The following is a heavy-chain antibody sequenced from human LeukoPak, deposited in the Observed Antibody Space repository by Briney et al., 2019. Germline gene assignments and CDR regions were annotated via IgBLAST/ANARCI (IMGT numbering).Heavy chain of an antibody. CDR2: IRYDGSNK. V-gene: IGHV3-30*02. CDR1: GFTFSSYG. CDR3: AKAERGYSYGYGTFFDY. J-gene: IGHJ4*02. D-gene: IGHD5-18*01. Sequence: GGSLRLSCAASGFTFSSYGMHWVHQAPGKGLEWVAFIRYDGSNKYYADSVKGRFTISRDNSKNTLYLQMNSLRAEDTAVYYCAKAERGYSYGYGTFFDYWGQGTLVTVSS.